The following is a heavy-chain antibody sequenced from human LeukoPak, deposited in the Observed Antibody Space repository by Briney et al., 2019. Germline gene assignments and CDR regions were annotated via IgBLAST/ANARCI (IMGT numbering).Heavy chain of an antibody. CDR3: ARDESGSGSYDY. CDR2: ISSSGSTI. CDR1: GFTFSSYS. V-gene: IGHV3-48*04. D-gene: IGHD1-26*01. Sequence: GGSLRLSCAASGFTFSSYSMNWVRQAPGKGLEWVSYISSSGSTIYYADSAKGRFTISRDNAKNSLYLQMNSLRAEDTAVYYCARDESGSGSYDYWGQGTLVTVSS. J-gene: IGHJ4*02.